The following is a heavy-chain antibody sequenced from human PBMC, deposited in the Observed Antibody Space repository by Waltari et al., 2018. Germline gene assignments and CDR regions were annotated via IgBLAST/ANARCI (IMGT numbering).Heavy chain of an antibody. V-gene: IGHV1-69*12. Sequence: VQLVQSGAEVKEPGSSVKVSCKASGGTFSTYVIIWVRHAPGPGLEWMGGIIPSFGTANHAQKFQARVTITADESTRTVYMDLNRLRSEDTAVYYCTRDPPWFTGGAFDIWGQGTMVTVSS. J-gene: IGHJ3*02. CDR1: GGTFSTYV. D-gene: IGHD3-9*01. CDR2: IIPSFGTA. CDR3: TRDPPWFTGGAFDI.